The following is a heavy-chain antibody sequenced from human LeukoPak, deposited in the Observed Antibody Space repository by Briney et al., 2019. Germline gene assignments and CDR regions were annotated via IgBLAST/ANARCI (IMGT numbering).Heavy chain of an antibody. CDR2: IHYSGST. J-gene: IGHJ4*02. CDR3: ARDLWGGNYFDY. D-gene: IGHD3-16*01. V-gene: IGHV4-59*01. Sequence: SETLSLTCSVSGGSISSYFWSWIRQSPGKGLEWIGYIHYSGSTNYNPSLKSRVTISVDTSKNQFSLKLSSVTAADTAVYYCARDLWGGNYFDYWGQGTLVTVSS. CDR1: GGSISSYF.